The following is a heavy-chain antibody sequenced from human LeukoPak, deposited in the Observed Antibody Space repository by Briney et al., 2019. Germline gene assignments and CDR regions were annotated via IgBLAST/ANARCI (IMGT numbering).Heavy chain of an antibody. CDR3: ARTAGYSSSWYGAFDI. V-gene: IGHV1-69*13. CDR2: IIPIFGTA. CDR1: GGTFSSYA. D-gene: IGHD6-13*01. Sequence: SVSVSCTASGGTFSSYAISWVRQAPGQGLEWMGGIIPIFGTANYAQKFQGRVTITADESTSTAYMELSSLRSEDTAVYYCARTAGYSSSWYGAFDIWGQGTMVTVSS. J-gene: IGHJ3*02.